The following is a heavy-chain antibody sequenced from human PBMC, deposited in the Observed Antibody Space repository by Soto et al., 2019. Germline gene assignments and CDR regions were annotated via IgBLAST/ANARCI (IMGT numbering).Heavy chain of an antibody. J-gene: IGHJ4*02. CDR3: AKPVGGSSSVDAGDSSSWYGIDY. CDR1: GFTFSSYA. D-gene: IGHD6-13*01. V-gene: IGHV3-23*01. Sequence: GGSLRLSCAASGFTFSSYAMSWVRQAPGKGLEWVSAISGSGGSTYYADSVKGRFTISRDNSKNTLYLQMNSLRAEDSAVYYCAKPVGGSSSVDAGDSSSWYGIDYWGQGTLVTVSS. CDR2: ISGSGGST.